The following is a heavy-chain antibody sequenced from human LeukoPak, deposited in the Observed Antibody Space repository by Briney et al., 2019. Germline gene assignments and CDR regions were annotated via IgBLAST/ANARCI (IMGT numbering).Heavy chain of an antibody. CDR3: ANALGAHYFDS. CDR2: IKQDGSEK. J-gene: IGHJ4*02. V-gene: IGHV3-7*05. D-gene: IGHD1-26*01. Sequence: PGGSLRLSCAASGFIFSTHWMIWVRQAPGKGLEWVANIKQDGSEKYYVDSVKGRFIISRDNAKNSLYLQMNSPRVEDTAVYYCANALGAHYFDSWGQGTLVTVSS. CDR1: GFIFSTHW.